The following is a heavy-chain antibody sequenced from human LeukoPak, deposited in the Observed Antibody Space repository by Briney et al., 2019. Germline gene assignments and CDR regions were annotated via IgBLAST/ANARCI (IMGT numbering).Heavy chain of an antibody. CDR3: ARGTNSTFDV. V-gene: IGHV6-1*01. Sequence: SQTLSLSCAISGDSVSRNSVAWNWIRQSPSRGREWLGRAYSRSREGRDYAISVRSRINNDTDTSRNRFSLQLSSETPEDTAVYYCARGTNSTFDVWGQGTMVTVSS. CDR1: GDSVSRNSVA. D-gene: IGHD1-7*01. J-gene: IGHJ3*01. CDR2: AYSRSREGR.